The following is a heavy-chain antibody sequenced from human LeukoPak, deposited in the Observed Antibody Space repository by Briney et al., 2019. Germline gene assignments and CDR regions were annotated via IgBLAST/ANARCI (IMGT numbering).Heavy chain of an antibody. D-gene: IGHD3-9*01. Sequence: GASVKVSCKASGYTFTNHGITWVRQAPGQGLEWMGWISAHDGNTNYAQKLQGRVTMTTDTSTSIAYMELRSLRSDDTAVYYCARPFYDILTGLNPYYFDYWGQGTLVTVSS. CDR1: GYTFTNHG. CDR3: ARPFYDILTGLNPYYFDY. CDR2: ISAHDGNT. J-gene: IGHJ4*02. V-gene: IGHV1-18*01.